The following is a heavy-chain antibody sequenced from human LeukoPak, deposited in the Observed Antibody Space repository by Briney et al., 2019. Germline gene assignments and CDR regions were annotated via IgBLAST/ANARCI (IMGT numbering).Heavy chain of an antibody. CDR2: IYYSGSA. J-gene: IGHJ4*02. CDR3: ARSYGSGNYFDY. CDR1: GGSISTYY. D-gene: IGHD3-10*01. Sequence: PSETLSLTCTVPGGSISTYYWSWIRQPPGKGLEWMGYIYYSGSAKNNPSLKSRVTISVDTSKNQFSLKLSSVTAADTAVYYCARSYGSGNYFDYWGKGTLVTVSS. V-gene: IGHV4-59*01.